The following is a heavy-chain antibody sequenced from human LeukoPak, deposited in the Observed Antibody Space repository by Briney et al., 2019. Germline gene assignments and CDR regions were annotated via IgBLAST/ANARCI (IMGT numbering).Heavy chain of an antibody. D-gene: IGHD1-26*01. CDR3: ARGPSNVGTTPEEGAFDI. Sequence: SETLSLTCTVSGGSISSSSYYWGWIRQPPGKGLEWIGSIYYSGSTNYNPSLKSRVTISVDTSKNQFSLRLSSVTALDTAVYFCARGPSNVGTTPEEGAFDIWGQGTMVSVSS. V-gene: IGHV4-39*07. CDR2: IYYSGST. CDR1: GGSISSSSYY. J-gene: IGHJ3*02.